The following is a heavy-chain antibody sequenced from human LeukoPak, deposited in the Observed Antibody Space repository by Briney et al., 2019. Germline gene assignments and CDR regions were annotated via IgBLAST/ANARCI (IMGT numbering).Heavy chain of an antibody. CDR1: GGSISSSNW. J-gene: IGHJ4*02. Sequence: SETLSLTCAVSGGSISSSNWWSWVRQPPGKGLEWIGEIYHSGSPNYNPSLKSRVTISVDKSKNQFSLKLSSVTAADTAVYYCARVRVIAAALFYFDYWGQGTLVTVSS. CDR3: ARVRVIAAALFYFDY. V-gene: IGHV4-4*02. D-gene: IGHD6-13*01. CDR2: IYHSGSP.